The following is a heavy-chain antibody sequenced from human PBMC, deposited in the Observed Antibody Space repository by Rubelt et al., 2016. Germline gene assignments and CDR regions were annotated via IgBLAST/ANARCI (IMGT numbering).Heavy chain of an antibody. Sequence: EVQLVESGGGLVQPGGSLRLSCAASGFTFSRYDMHWVRQAPGKGLEYVSVISTNGGRSYYADSVKGRFTISRDNSKNTLYLQMSSLIPEDTAVYYCVKALIGGGLDAFDIWGQGTMVTVSS. CDR3: VKALIGGGLDAFDI. CDR1: GFTFSRYD. CDR2: ISTNGGRS. J-gene: IGHJ3*02. V-gene: IGHV3-64D*06. D-gene: IGHD2/OR15-2a*01.